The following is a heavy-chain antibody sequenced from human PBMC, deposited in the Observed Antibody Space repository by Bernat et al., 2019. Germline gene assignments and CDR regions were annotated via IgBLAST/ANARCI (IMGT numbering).Heavy chain of an antibody. Sequence: EVQLVESGGGLIQPGGSLTLSCAASGFTVSVNYMSWVRQAPGKGLEWLSVLYTNGKTYDADSVKGRFTIDSDSSENTLYLQMNSLRAEDTAVYYCARDMPPPDQWLPTTWGQGTLVTVSS. CDR3: ARDMPPPDQWLPTT. CDR2: LYTNGKT. V-gene: IGHV3-53*01. D-gene: IGHD6-19*01. CDR1: GFTVSVNY. J-gene: IGHJ4*02.